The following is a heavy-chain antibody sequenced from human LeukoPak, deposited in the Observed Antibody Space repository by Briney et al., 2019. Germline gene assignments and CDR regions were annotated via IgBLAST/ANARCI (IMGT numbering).Heavy chain of an antibody. V-gene: IGHV3-9*01. J-gene: IGHJ4*02. CDR2: ISWNSGSI. D-gene: IGHD6-13*01. CDR3: AKDMGRRGSWYNFDY. CDR1: GFTFDDYA. Sequence: GGSLRLSCAASGFTFDDYAMHWVRQAPGKGLEWVSGISWNSGSIGYADSVKGRFTISRDNAKNSLCLQMNSLRAEDTALYYCAKDMGRRGSWYNFDYWDQGTLVTVSS.